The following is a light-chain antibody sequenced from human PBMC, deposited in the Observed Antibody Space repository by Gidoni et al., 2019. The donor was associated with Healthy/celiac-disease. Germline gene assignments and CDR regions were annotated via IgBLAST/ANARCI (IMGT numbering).Light chain of an antibody. Sequence: DIVMTQSPDSLDVSLGERATINCKSSQSILYSSNNKNYLAWYQQKPGQPPKLLIYWASTRESGVPDRFSGSGSGTDFTLTISSLQAEDVAVYYCQQSYSTPPWTFGQGTKVEIK. V-gene: IGKV4-1*01. CDR1: QSILYSSNNKNY. J-gene: IGKJ1*01. CDR3: QQSYSTPPWT. CDR2: WAS.